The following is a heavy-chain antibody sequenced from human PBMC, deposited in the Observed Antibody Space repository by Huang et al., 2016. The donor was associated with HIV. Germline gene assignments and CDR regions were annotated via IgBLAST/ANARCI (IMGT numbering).Heavy chain of an antibody. CDR2: IYPGDSDT. CDR1: GYNFDRCW. V-gene: IGHV5-51*01. Sequence: EVHLVQSGAEVKEPGESLKISCQASGYNFDRCWIGWVRQMPGKGLEWMGFIYPGDSDTRYDPSFQGQVTISADQSINTAYLQLSSFKASDTAIYFCARQGLWLPPTDPFDYWGQGTPVTVSA. CDR3: ARQGLWLPPTDPFDY. D-gene: IGHD3-10*01. J-gene: IGHJ4*02.